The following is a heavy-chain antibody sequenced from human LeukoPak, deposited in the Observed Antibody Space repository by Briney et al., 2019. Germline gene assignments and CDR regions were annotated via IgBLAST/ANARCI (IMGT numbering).Heavy chain of an antibody. J-gene: IGHJ2*01. CDR2: IYSGGST. Sequence: GGALRLSCAASGFTVSSNYMSWVRQAPGKGLEWVSVIYSGGSTFYADSVKGRFTISRDNSKNTLYLQMNSLRAEDTAVYYCARAVVPAAMSYWYFDLWGRGTLVTVSS. CDR1: GFTVSSNY. CDR3: ARAVVPAAMSYWYFDL. V-gene: IGHV3-53*01. D-gene: IGHD2-2*01.